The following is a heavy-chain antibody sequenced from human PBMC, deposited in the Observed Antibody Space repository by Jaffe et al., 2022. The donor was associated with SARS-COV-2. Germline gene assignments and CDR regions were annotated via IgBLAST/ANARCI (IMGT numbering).Heavy chain of an antibody. Sequence: QITLKESGPTLVKPTQTLTLTCTFSGFSLSTSGVGVGWIRQPPGKALEWLALIYWDDDKRYSPSLKSRLTITKDTSKNQVVLTMTNMDPVDTATYYCAHTVPRGLGPVVVTPFDYWGQGTLVTVSS. V-gene: IGHV2-5*02. J-gene: IGHJ4*02. D-gene: IGHD2-15*01. CDR3: AHTVPRGLGPVVVTPFDY. CDR2: IYWDDDK. CDR1: GFSLSTSGVG.